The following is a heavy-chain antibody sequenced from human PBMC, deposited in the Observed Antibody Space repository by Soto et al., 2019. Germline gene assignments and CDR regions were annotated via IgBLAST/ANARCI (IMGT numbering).Heavy chain of an antibody. J-gene: IGHJ4*02. V-gene: IGHV4-30-4*01. Sequence: SETLSLTCTVSGGSISSGDYYWSWIRQPPGKGLEWIGYIYYSGSTYYNPSLKSRVTISVDTSKNQFSLKLSSVTAADTAVYYCARFSATGYYFDYWGQGTLVTVPS. CDR1: GGSISSGDYY. D-gene: IGHD3-9*01. CDR3: ARFSATGYYFDY. CDR2: IYYSGST.